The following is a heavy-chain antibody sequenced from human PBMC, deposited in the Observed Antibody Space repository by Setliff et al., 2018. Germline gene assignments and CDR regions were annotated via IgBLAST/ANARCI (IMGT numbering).Heavy chain of an antibody. CDR1: GFIFSNYW. CDR3: ARRHIGVIIGYYFDY. Sequence: PGGSLRLSCAASGFIFSNYWMSWVRQAPGKGLEWVANIKEDGSEKYYVDSVKGRFTISRDNAKNSLYLQMNSLRAEDTAVYYCARRHIGVIIGYYFDYWGQGTQVTVSS. CDR2: IKEDGSEK. J-gene: IGHJ4*02. D-gene: IGHD3-3*01. V-gene: IGHV3-7*03.